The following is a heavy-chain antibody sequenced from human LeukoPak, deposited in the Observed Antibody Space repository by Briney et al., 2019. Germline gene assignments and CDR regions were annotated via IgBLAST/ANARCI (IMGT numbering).Heavy chain of an antibody. CDR3: ARDFDFWSGSYY. V-gene: IGHV3-48*01. J-gene: IGHJ4*02. CDR2: ISSSSSTI. D-gene: IGHD3-3*01. Sequence: GGSLRLSXAASGFTFSSYSMNWVRQDPGKGLEWVSYISSSSSTIYYADSVKGRFTISRDNAKNSLYLQMNSLRAEDTAVYYCARDFDFWSGSYYWGQGTLVTVSS. CDR1: GFTFSSYS.